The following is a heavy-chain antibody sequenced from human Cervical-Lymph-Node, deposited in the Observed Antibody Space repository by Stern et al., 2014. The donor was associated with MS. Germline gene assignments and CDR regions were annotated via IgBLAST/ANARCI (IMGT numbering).Heavy chain of an antibody. V-gene: IGHV2-70*04. Sequence: VTLKESGPALVKPTQTLTLTCTFSGFSLSTSGMRVNWIRQPPGKALEWLARIDWDDDKFYSTSLETRLTISKDTSKNQVVLTMTNMDPVDTATYYCARTTYCSGGSCYPDYWGQGTLVTVSS. J-gene: IGHJ4*02. CDR1: GFSLSTSGMR. CDR2: IDWDDDK. CDR3: ARTTYCSGGSCYPDY. D-gene: IGHD2-15*01.